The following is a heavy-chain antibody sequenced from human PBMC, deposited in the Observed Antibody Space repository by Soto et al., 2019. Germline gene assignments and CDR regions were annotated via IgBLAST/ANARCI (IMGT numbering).Heavy chain of an antibody. CDR1: GGTFSSYA. V-gene: IGHV1-69*12. CDR3: ALHYGSGSNYYYYGMDV. J-gene: IGHJ6*02. Sequence: QVQLVQSGAEVKKPGSSVKVSCKASGGTFSSYAISWVRQAPGQGLEWMGGIIPIFGTADYAQKFQGRVTITAAESTSTAYMERSSLRSEDTAVYYCALHYGSGSNYYYYGMDVWGQGTTVTVSS. CDR2: IIPIFGTA. D-gene: IGHD3-10*01.